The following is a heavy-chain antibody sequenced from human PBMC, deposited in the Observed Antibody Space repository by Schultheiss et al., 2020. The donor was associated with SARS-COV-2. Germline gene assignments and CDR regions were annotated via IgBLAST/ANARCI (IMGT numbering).Heavy chain of an antibody. CDR1: GGSISSSNW. CDR3: ARRPPPRITIFGVVTYYGMDV. CDR2: IYHSGST. V-gene: IGHV4-4*02. D-gene: IGHD3-3*01. Sequence: SETLSLTCAVSGGSISSSNWWSWVRQPPGKGLEWIGEIYHSGSTNYNPSLKSRDTISVDTSKNQFSLKLSSVTAADTAVYYCARRPPPRITIFGVVTYYGMDVWGQGTTVTVSS. J-gene: IGHJ6*02.